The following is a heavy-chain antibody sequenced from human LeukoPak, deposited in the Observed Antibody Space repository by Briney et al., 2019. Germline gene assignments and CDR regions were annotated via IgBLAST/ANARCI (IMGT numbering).Heavy chain of an antibody. D-gene: IGHD6-19*01. Sequence: GASVKVSCKASGYTFTSYDINWVRQATGQGLEWMGWMNPNSGNTGYAQKFQGRVTMTRNTSISTAYMELSSLRSEDTAVYCCARSYSSGWYGYYYYYYMDVWGKGTTVTISS. CDR2: MNPNSGNT. J-gene: IGHJ6*03. CDR3: ARSYSSGWYGYYYYYYMDV. CDR1: GYTFTSYD. V-gene: IGHV1-8*01.